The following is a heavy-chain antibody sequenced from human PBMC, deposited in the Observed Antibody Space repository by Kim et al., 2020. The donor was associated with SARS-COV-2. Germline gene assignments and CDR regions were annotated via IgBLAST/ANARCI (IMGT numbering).Heavy chain of an antibody. CDR2: TYYRSKWYN. V-gene: IGHV6-1*01. CDR3: AREVAVAGPYYYYGMDV. Sequence: SQTLSLSCAISGDSVSSNSAAWNWIRQSPSRGLEWLGRTYYRSKWYNDYAVSVKSRITINPDTSKNQISLQLNSVTPEDTAVYYCAREVAVAGPYYYYGMDVWGQGTTVTVSS. CDR1: GDSVSSNSAA. D-gene: IGHD6-19*01. J-gene: IGHJ6*02.